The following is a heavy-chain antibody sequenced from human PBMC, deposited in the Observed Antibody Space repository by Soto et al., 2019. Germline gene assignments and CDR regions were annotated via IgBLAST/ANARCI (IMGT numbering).Heavy chain of an antibody. J-gene: IGHJ6*02. CDR2: MNPNSGNT. CDR3: ARGRVLQTIFCVVLHDLMAF. D-gene: IGHD3-3*01. V-gene: IGHV1-8*01. Sequence: ASVKVSCTASGYTFTSYDINWVRQAAGQGLEWMGWMNPNSGNTGYAQKFQGRVTMTRNTSISTAYMELSSLRSEDTAVYYCARGRVLQTIFCVVLHDLMAFCGPRSKVTV. CDR1: GYTFTSYD.